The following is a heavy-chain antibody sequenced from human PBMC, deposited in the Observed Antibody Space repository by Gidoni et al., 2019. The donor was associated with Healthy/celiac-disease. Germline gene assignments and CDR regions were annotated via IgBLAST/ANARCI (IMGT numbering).Heavy chain of an antibody. CDR1: GVTCRRHD. Sequence: QGQRVEAGGGVVQPGRSLTLSCAGAGVTCRRHDMHWVRQVPGKGLELVALIWYDGNKNYYAASVKGRVTISRDNSKNTLFLRMNPLRAEDTAVYYCARDTGSYNWFDSWGQGTLVTVSS. CDR3: ARDTGSYNWFDS. V-gene: IGHV3-33*01. D-gene: IGHD1-26*01. J-gene: IGHJ5*01. CDR2: IWYDGNKN.